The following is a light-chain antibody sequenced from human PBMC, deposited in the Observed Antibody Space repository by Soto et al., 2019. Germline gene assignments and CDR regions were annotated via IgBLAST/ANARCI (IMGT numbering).Light chain of an antibody. Sequence: DIQMTQSPSTLSASLGDRVTITCRASQTISTWLAWYQQKPGKAPKLLIYKASSLESGVPSRFSGSGSGTDFTLTITSLQPEDFATYYCQQSYSTPYSLGQGTKVDIK. CDR2: KAS. CDR1: QTISTW. V-gene: IGKV1-5*03. J-gene: IGKJ2*03. CDR3: QQSYSTPYS.